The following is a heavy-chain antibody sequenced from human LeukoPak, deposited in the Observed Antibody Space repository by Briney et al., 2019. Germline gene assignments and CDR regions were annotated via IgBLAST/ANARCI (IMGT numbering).Heavy chain of an antibody. D-gene: IGHD6-6*01. CDR1: GDSINDYY. J-gene: IGHJ4*02. CDR2: IYFTGST. CDR3: ASLTQYSSSSRFDY. Sequence: PSETLSLTCTVSGDSINDYYWGWIRQPPGKGLEWIGYIYFTGSTRYNPSLESRVTISVDTSKNQFSLKLSSVTAADTAVYYCASLTQYSSSSRFDYWGQGTLVTVSS. V-gene: IGHV4-59*08.